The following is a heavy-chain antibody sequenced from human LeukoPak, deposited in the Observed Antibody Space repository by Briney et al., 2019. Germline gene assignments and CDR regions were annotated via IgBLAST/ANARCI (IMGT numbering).Heavy chain of an antibody. CDR1: GFSFSAYT. D-gene: IGHD6-19*01. J-gene: IGHJ4*02. Sequence: PGGSLRLSCVASGFSFSAYTMHWVRQAPGKGLEYVSAIRSDGSSTFYPSSVRGRFTISRDNSKSILYLQMGSLRAEDTAVYYCTRRYGGHSGWAGYHDSWGQGTLVTVSS. CDR2: IRSDGSST. CDR3: TRRYGGHSGWAGYHDS. V-gene: IGHV3-64*01.